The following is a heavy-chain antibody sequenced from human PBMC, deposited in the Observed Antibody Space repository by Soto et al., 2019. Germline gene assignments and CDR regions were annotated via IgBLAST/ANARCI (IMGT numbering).Heavy chain of an antibody. Sequence: QVQLAQSGAEMKQPGASVKLSCQASGYIFIHCFMHWVRQAPGQGLEWVGGINPGSGTTTYAQKFQGRVTVTRDTSTSTVYMELSSLGSGDTAMYYCARSLGETTSLFDYWGQGSLVTVSA. J-gene: IGHJ4*02. CDR2: INPGSGTT. CDR3: ARSLGETTSLFDY. D-gene: IGHD1-26*01. V-gene: IGHV1-46*01. CDR1: GYIFIHCF.